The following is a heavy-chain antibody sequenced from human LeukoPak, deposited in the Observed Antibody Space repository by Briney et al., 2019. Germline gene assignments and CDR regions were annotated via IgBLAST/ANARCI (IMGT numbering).Heavy chain of an antibody. CDR1: GFTFGDYA. CDR3: TRLTNYDNSGPPINN. D-gene: IGHD3-22*01. Sequence: GGSLRLSCTASGFTFGDYAMSWFRQAPGKGLEWVGFIRSKAYGGTTEYAASVKGRFTISRDDSKSIAYLQMNSLKTEDTAVYYCTRLTNYDNSGPPINNWGQGTLVTVSS. J-gene: IGHJ4*02. CDR2: IRSKAYGGTT. V-gene: IGHV3-49*03.